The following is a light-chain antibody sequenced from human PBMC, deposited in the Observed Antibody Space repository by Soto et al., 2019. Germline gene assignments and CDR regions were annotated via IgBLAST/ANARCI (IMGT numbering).Light chain of an antibody. J-gene: IGLJ3*02. Sequence: QSVLTQPPSASGTPGQRVTISCSGSSSNIGSNYVYWYQQFPGAAPKLLIYSNYQRPSGVPDRFSGSKSGASASLAISGLQSEDEADYYCAGWDDSLSGPVFGGGTKLTVL. CDR1: SSNIGSNY. CDR2: SNY. CDR3: AGWDDSLSGPV. V-gene: IGLV1-47*02.